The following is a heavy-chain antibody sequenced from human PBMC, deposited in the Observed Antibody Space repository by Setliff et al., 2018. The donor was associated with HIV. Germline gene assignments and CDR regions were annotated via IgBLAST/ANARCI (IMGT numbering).Heavy chain of an antibody. CDR1: SGSISSGTYY. Sequence: SETLSLTCTVSSGSISSGTYYWSWIRQYPGKGLEWIGYIDYSGSAFYNPSLKSRITISRDTSKNQFSLKMNSVTAADTAVYYCAREGKTALVTKFFDYWGHGKLVTVSS. J-gene: IGHJ4*01. CDR2: IDYSGSA. D-gene: IGHD5-18*01. CDR3: AREGKTALVTKFFDY. V-gene: IGHV4-31*03.